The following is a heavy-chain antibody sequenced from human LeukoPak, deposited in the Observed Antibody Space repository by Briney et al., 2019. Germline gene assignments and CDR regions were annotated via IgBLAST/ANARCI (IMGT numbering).Heavy chain of an antibody. J-gene: IGHJ4*02. D-gene: IGHD1-26*01. CDR3: ARSGSHDY. CDR1: GFTFSSFG. Sequence: GRSLTLSCAASGFTFSSFGMHWVRQAPGKGLEWVSYISSSSSYTNYADSVKGRFTISRDNAKNSLYLQMNSLRADDTAVYYCARSGSHDYWGQGTLVTVSS. V-gene: IGHV3-21*05. CDR2: ISSSSSYT.